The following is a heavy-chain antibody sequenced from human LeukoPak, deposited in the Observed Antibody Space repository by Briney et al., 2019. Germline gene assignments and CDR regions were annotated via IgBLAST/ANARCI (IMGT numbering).Heavy chain of an antibody. D-gene: IGHD5-24*01. CDR3: AKRREEMAAITRGNWLAP. CDR2: TSYRGRT. CDR1: GDSLRTYY. J-gene: IGHJ5*02. Sequence: PSETLSLTCTVSGDSLRTYYWNWIRHPPAEGLEKIRATSYRGRTHYTPPLKRPVTISLDSYKNELSLRLYSVTAADAAVYYCAKRREEMAAITRGNWLAPWGQGTLVTVSS. V-gene: IGHV4-59*08.